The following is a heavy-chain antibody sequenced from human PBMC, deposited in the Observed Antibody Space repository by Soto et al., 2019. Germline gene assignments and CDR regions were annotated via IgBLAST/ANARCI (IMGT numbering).Heavy chain of an antibody. CDR3: ARDRVTIFGVVIRLAYYYYGMDV. CDR2: ISYDGSNK. V-gene: IGHV3-30-3*01. D-gene: IGHD3-3*01. J-gene: IGHJ6*02. CDR1: GFTFSSYA. Sequence: GGSLRLSCAASGFTFSSYAMHWVRQAPGKGLEWVAVISYDGSNKYYADSVKGRFTISRDNSKNTLYLQMNSLRAEDTAVYYCARDRVTIFGVVIRLAYYYYGMDVWGQGTTVTV.